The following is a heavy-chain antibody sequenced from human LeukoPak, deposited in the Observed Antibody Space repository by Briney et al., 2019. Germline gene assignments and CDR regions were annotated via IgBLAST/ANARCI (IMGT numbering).Heavy chain of an antibody. D-gene: IGHD5-18*01. J-gene: IGHJ4*02. V-gene: IGHV1-69*05. CDR2: IIPIFGTA. Sequence: SVKVSCKASGGTFSSYAISWVRQAPGQGLEWMGRIIPIFGTANYAQKFQGRVTITTDESTSTAYMELSSLRSEDTAVYYCAREVGKYGYGSSLRFDYWGQGTLVTVSS. CDR3: AREVGKYGYGSSLRFDY. CDR1: GGTFSSYA.